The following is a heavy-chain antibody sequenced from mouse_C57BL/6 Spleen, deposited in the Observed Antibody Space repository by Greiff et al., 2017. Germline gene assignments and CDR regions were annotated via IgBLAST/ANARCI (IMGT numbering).Heavy chain of an antibody. CDR2: IAPETGGT. Sequence: LQQSGAELVRPGASVTLSCKASGYTFTDYEMHWVKQTPVHGLEWIGAIAPETGGTAYNQKFKGKAILAADKSSSTAYIERLSLTSEDSAVYDCTRRDYPYYFDYWGQGTTLTVSS. V-gene: IGHV1-15*01. CDR3: TRRDYPYYFDY. CDR1: GYTFTDYE. J-gene: IGHJ2*01. D-gene: IGHD5-5*01.